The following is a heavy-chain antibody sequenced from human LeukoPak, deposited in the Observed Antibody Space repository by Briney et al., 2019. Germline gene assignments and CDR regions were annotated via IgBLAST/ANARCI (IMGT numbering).Heavy chain of an antibody. V-gene: IGHV4-34*01. CDR2: IHHSGST. CDR3: ATFRWGVGFEY. Sequence: SETLSLTCAVYGGSFSGSFSDYYWTCIRQTPGKGLEWIGEIHHSGSTNYNPSLKRRATISVDTSKNQFSLKLNSLTAADTAVYYCATFRWGVGFEYWGQGTLATVSS. J-gene: IGHJ4*02. D-gene: IGHD3-16*01. CDR1: GGSFSGSFSDYY.